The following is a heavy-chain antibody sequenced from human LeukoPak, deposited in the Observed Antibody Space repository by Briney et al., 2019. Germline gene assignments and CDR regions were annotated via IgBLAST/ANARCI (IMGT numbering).Heavy chain of an antibody. D-gene: IGHD3-3*01. CDR1: GFTFSSQW. J-gene: IGHJ5*02. CDR2: VNQGGTGK. Sequence: PGGSLRLSCAASGFTFSSQWMSWVRQAPGKGLEWVANVNQGGTGKYYVDSVKGRFTISRDNAENSLYLQMNSLRAEDTAVYYCARENHPYYDFWSGYYIWGDWFDPWGQGTLVTVSS. CDR3: ARENHPYYDFWSGYYIWGDWFDP. V-gene: IGHV3-7*03.